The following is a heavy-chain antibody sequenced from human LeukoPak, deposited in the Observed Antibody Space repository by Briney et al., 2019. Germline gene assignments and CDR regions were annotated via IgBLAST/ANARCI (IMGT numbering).Heavy chain of an antibody. V-gene: IGHV6-1*01. CDR1: GDILSSNSAA. J-gene: IGHJ5*02. CDR3: ARHGDYYDSSAAEGWFDP. CDR2: SYYRSKVYN. D-gene: IGHD3-22*01. Sequence: SQTLSLTCSLSGDILSSNSAAWNSIRQSPARGVEWLGRSYYRSKVYNDYAGSVKSRITIKPDTSKNQFSLKLSSVTAADTAVYYCARHGDYYDSSAAEGWFDPWGEGTLVTVSS.